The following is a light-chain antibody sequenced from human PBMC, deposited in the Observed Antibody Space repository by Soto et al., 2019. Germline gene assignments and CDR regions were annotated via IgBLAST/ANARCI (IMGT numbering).Light chain of an antibody. CDR3: GTWDSSLSAGV. CDR1: SSNIGTNY. V-gene: IGLV1-51*01. Sequence: QSVLTQPPSVSAAPGQKVTISCSGSSSNIGTNYVSWYQHLPGTAPKLLIYENNKRPSGIPDRFSGSKSGTSATLGITGLQTGDEADFYCGTWDSSLSAGVFGTGTKATVL. J-gene: IGLJ1*01. CDR2: ENN.